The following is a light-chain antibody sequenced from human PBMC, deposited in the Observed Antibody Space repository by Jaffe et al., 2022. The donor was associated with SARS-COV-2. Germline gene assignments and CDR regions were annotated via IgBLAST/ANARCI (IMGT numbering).Light chain of an antibody. J-gene: IGLJ2*01. CDR3: GTWDSSLSAVV. CDR2: DNN. Sequence: QSVLTQPPSVSAAPGQKVTISCSGSSSNIEYNSVSWYQQLPGIAPKVLIYDNNKQPSGIPDRFSGSKSGTSATLDITGLQTGDEADYYCGTWDSSLSAVVFGGGTRLTVL. CDR1: SSNIEYNS. V-gene: IGLV1-51*01.